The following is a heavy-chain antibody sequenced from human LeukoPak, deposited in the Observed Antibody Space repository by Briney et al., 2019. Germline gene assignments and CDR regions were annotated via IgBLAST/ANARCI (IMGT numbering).Heavy chain of an antibody. D-gene: IGHD4-23*01. CDR3: AKIKLTPYYFDY. Sequence: GGSLRLSCAASGFTFSSYAMSWVRQAPGKGLEWVSAISGSGCSTYYADSVKGRFTISRDNSKNMLYLQMNSLRAEDTAVYYCAKIKLTPYYFDYWGQGTLVTVSS. V-gene: IGHV3-23*01. J-gene: IGHJ4*02. CDR1: GFTFSSYA. CDR2: ISGSGCST.